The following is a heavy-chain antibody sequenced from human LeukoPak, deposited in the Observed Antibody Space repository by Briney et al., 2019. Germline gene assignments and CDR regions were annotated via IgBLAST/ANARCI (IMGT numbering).Heavy chain of an antibody. Sequence: ASVKVSCKASGGTFSSYAISWVRQAPGQGLEWMGGIIPIFGTANYAQKFQGRVTMTRDMSTSTVYMELSSLRSADTAVYYCAREGYCSGASCHSGAHFQHWGQGTLVTVSS. J-gene: IGHJ1*01. V-gene: IGHV1-69*05. CDR1: GGTFSSYA. CDR2: IIPIFGTA. D-gene: IGHD2-15*01. CDR3: AREGYCSGASCHSGAHFQH.